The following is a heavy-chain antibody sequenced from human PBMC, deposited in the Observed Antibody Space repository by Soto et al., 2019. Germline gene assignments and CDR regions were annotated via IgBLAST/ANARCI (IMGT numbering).Heavy chain of an antibody. V-gene: IGHV4-59*01. CDR3: ARTYSSSFAGGMDV. CDR2: IYYSGST. J-gene: IGHJ6*02. D-gene: IGHD6-6*01. Sequence: ETLSLTCTVSGGSISSYYWSWIRQPPGKGLEWIGYIYYSGSTNYNPSLKSRVTISVDTSKNQFSLKLSSVTAADTAVYYCARTYSSSFAGGMDVWGQGTTVTVSS. CDR1: GGSISSYY.